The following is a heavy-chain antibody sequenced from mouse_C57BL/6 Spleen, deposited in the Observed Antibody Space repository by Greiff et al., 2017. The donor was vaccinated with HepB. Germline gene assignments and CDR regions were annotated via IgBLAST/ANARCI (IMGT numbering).Heavy chain of an antibody. CDR1: GFTFSSYA. J-gene: IGHJ2*01. CDR3: ERDGRGNYFDY. Sequence: DVKLVESGGGLVKPGGSLKLSCAASGFTFSSYAMSWVRQTPEKRLEWVATISDGGSYTYYPDNVKGRFTISRDNAKNNLYLQMSHLKSEDTAMYYCERDGRGNYFDYWGQGTTLTVSS. V-gene: IGHV5-4*01. CDR2: ISDGGSYT.